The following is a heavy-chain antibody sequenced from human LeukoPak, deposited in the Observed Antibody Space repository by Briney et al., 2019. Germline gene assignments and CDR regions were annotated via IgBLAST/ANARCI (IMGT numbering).Heavy chain of an antibody. CDR3: ARDHWVTTIRDDFDL. Sequence: PGGSLRLSCSASGFNFNNYAMTWVRLPPGKGLEWLATITSGGDNTYYTDAVRGRFIISRDNSKNTVNLEMNSLRVEDTAVYYCARDHWVTTIRDDFDLWGQGTMVAVSS. D-gene: IGHD2-21*02. V-gene: IGHV3-23*01. CDR2: ITSGGDNT. J-gene: IGHJ3*01. CDR1: GFNFNNYA.